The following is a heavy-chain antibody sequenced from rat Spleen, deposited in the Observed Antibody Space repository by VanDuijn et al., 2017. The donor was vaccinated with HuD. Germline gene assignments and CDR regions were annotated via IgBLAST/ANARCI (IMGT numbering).Heavy chain of an antibody. Sequence: VQLQESGPGLVKPSQSLSLTCSVTGYSITSSYRWNWIRKFPGNKLEWMGYINSAGSTNYNPSLKSRISITRDTSKNQFFLQLNSVTTEDTATYYCARWGQLTGTSYYFDYWGQGVMVTVYS. J-gene: IGHJ2*01. CDR3: ARWGQLTGTSYYFDY. CDR1: GYSITSSYR. D-gene: IGHD5-1*01. CDR2: INSAGST. V-gene: IGHV3-3*01.